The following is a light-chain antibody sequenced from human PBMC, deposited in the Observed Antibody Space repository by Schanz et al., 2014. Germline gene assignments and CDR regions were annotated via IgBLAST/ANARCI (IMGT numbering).Light chain of an antibody. J-gene: IGLJ3*02. CDR2: DVS. V-gene: IGLV2-8*01. Sequence: QSVLTQPPSASGSPGQSVTISCTGTSSDVGGYNYVSWYQQHPGKAPKLMIYDVSNRPSGVPDRFSGSKSGNTASLTISGLQAEDEADYYCSSHGGSRVFGGGTKLTVL. CDR1: SSDVGGYNY. CDR3: SSHGGSRV.